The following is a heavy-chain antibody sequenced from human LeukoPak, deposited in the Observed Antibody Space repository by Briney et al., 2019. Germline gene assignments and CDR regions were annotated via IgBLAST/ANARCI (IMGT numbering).Heavy chain of an antibody. Sequence: SVKVSCKASGGTFSSYAISWVRQAPGQGLEWMGGIIPIFGTANYAQKCQGRVTITTDESTSTAYMELSSLRSEDTAVYYCARLDYYYYYMDVWGKGTTVTVSS. D-gene: IGHD1-1*01. V-gene: IGHV1-69*05. CDR3: ARLDYYYYYMDV. CDR1: GGTFSSYA. CDR2: IIPIFGTA. J-gene: IGHJ6*03.